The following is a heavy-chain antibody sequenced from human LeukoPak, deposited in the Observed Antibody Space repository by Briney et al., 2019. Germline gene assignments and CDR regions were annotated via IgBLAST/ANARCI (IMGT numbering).Heavy chain of an antibody. CDR3: ATVVSYYYDSSGPIFDY. CDR1: GYTFTSYY. J-gene: IGHJ4*02. Sequence: ASVKVSCKASGYTFTSYYMHWVRRAPGQGLEWMGIINPSGGSTSYAQKFQGRVTMTRDTSTSTVYMELSSLRSEDTAVYYCATVVSYYYDSSGPIFDYWGQGTLVTVSS. V-gene: IGHV1-46*01. D-gene: IGHD3-22*01. CDR2: INPSGGST.